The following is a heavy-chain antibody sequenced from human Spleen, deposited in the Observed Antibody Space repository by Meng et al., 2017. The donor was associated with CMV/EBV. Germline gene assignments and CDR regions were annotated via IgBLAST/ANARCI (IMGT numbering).Heavy chain of an antibody. D-gene: IGHD5-18*01. CDR2: VYYGGVT. V-gene: IGHV4-39*07. J-gene: IGHJ4*02. CDR3: ARAWIQVGYFDF. CDR1: GDSISSSRYY. Sequence: GSLRLSCTVSGDSISSSRYYWGWIRQPPGKGPEWIGSVYYGGVTYCTPSLKSRVTLSADRSRDQFSLKLVSVTAADSAVYYCARAWIQVGYFDFWGQGMLVTVSS.